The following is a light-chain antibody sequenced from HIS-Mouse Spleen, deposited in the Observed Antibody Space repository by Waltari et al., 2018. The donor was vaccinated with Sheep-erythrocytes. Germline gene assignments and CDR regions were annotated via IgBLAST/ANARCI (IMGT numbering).Light chain of an antibody. CDR1: STYVGAYNQ. Sequence: QSALTHPPSASGSPGQSVTISCTGTSTYVGAYNQVSWYQQHPGKAPKLMIYEVSKRPSGVPDRFSGSKSGNTASLTVSGLQAEDEADYYCSSYAGSNNWVFGGGTKLTVL. J-gene: IGLJ3*02. V-gene: IGLV2-8*01. CDR3: SSYAGSNNWV. CDR2: EVS.